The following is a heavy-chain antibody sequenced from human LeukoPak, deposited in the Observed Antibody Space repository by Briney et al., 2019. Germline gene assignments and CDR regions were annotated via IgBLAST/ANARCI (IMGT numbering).Heavy chain of an antibody. CDR3: ARAALDY. CDR1: GGSFSGYY. J-gene: IGHJ4*02. Sequence: SETLSLTCAVYGGSFSGYYWSWIRQPPGKGLEWIGEINHSGSTNYNPSLKSRVTISVDTSKDQFSLKLSSVTAADTAVYYCARAALDYWGQGTLVTVSS. V-gene: IGHV4-34*01. CDR2: INHSGST.